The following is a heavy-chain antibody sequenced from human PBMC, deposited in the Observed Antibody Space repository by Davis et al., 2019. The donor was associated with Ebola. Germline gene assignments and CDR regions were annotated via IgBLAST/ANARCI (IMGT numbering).Heavy chain of an antibody. CDR2: IYYSGST. CDR3: ARPSRQYLGNDAFDI. CDR1: GGSTSSGGYY. D-gene: IGHD2/OR15-2a*01. J-gene: IGHJ3*02. V-gene: IGHV4-61*08. Sequence: MPSETLSLTCTVSGGSTSSGGYYWSWIRQHPGKGLEWIGYIYYSGSTNYNPSLKSRVTISVDTSKNQFSLRLSSVTAADTAIYYCARPSRQYLGNDAFDIWGQGTKVTVSS.